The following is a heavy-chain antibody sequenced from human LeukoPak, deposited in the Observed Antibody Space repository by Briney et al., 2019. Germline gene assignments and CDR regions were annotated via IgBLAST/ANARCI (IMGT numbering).Heavy chain of an antibody. J-gene: IGHJ6*04. V-gene: IGHV1-18*04. CDR3: ARGGVTSVVDV. CDR2: ISPYNGNT. Sequence: ASVKVSCKASGYTFIHYYIHWVRQIPGQGLEWMGWISPYNGNTNYAQKLQGRVTMTTDTSTSTAYMELRSLTSDDTAVYYCARGGVTSVVDVWGKGTTVTISS. D-gene: IGHD4-23*01. CDR1: GYTFIHYY.